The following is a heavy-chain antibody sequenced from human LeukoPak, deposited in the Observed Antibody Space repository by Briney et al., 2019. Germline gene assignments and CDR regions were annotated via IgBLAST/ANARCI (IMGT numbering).Heavy chain of an antibody. CDR2: IYSGGGT. V-gene: IGHV3-53*01. CDR3: TRNRPETPLGY. D-gene: IGHD1-14*01. Sequence: GGSLRLSCAASGITVGNNYFSWVRQAPGKGLEWVALIYSGGGTVYADSVKGRFTISRDSSKNTLFLQMNSLKPEDTAMYHCTRNRPETPLGYWGQGTLVNVSS. CDR1: GITVGNNY. J-gene: IGHJ4*02.